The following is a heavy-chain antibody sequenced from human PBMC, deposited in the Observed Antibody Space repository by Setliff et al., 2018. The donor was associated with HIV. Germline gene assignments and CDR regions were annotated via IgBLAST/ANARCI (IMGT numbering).Heavy chain of an antibody. V-gene: IGHV1-3*01. J-gene: IGHJ3*02. CDR1: GYTFTTYA. CDR2: INEASGNT. D-gene: IGHD3-22*01. CDR3: ATRAYDSSGYLRSRVSGAAFDI. Sequence: ASVKVSCKASGYTFTTYAIFWVRQAPGQRLEWMGWINEASGNTKCPQKFQGRVSIARDTSTDTAYMELTSLRSEDTAVYYCATRAYDSSGYLRSRVSGAAFDIWGQGTMVTVSS.